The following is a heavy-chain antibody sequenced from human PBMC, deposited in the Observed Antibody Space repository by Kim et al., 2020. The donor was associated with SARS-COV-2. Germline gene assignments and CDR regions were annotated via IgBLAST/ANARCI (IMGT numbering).Heavy chain of an antibody. CDR2: ISYDGNNK. D-gene: IGHD3-10*01. CDR1: GFTFSSYA. CDR3: ARDLYPDGPESFNGWGAIGYYYYYCVDV. V-gene: IGHV3-30-3*01. Sequence: GGSLRLSCAASGFTFSSYAMHWVRQAPGKGLEWVAVISYDGNNKNYADSVKGRFTISRDNSKNTLYLQMSSLRAEDTAVYHCARDLYPDGPESFNGWGAIGYYYYYCVDVWGQGTTVTVSS. J-gene: IGHJ6*02.